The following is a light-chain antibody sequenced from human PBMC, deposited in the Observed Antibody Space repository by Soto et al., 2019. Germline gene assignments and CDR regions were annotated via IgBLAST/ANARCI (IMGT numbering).Light chain of an antibody. CDR1: QSVSSNY. CDR2: SAS. V-gene: IGKV3-20*01. CDR3: QYYGSSPWT. J-gene: IGKJ1*01. Sequence: EIVLTQSPGTLSLSPGERGTISCRASQSVSSNYLAWYQQKPGQAPRLLIYSASSRATGIPDRFSGSGSGTDFTLTISRLEPEDFAVYYCQYYGSSPWTFGQGTKVEIK.